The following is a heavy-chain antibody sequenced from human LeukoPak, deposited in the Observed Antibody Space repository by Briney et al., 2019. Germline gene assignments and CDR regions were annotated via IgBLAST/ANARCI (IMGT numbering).Heavy chain of an antibody. Sequence: GGSLRVSRTASVFTFGDHAMSCVRQAPGKGREGVGFIRSRAYGGTTEYAASVKGRFTISRDDCKSMAYLQMNSLKTEDTAVYYCTRAQDIVVVPAAPLDLWGRGTLVTVSS. V-gene: IGHV3-49*04. CDR1: VFTFGDHA. CDR2: IRSRAYGGTT. D-gene: IGHD2-2*01. J-gene: IGHJ2*01. CDR3: TRAQDIVVVPAAPLDL.